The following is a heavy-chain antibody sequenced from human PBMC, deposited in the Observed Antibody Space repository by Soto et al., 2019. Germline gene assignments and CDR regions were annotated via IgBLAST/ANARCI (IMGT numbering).Heavy chain of an antibody. CDR3: ARMPRYNWNYDTFDI. D-gene: IGHD1-7*01. Sequence: QLQLQESGPGLVKPSETLSLTCTVSGGSISSNTFHWGWIRQPPGKGLEWIGSIYYSGNTYYNPSHKSRVTISVDTSENQFSLKLSSVTAADTAVYYCARMPRYNWNYDTFDIWGQGTMVTVSS. J-gene: IGHJ3*02. CDR1: GGSISSNTFH. CDR2: IYYSGNT. V-gene: IGHV4-39*01.